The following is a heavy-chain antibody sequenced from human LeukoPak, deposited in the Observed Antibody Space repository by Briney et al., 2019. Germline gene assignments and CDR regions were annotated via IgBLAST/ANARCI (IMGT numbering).Heavy chain of an antibody. V-gene: IGHV4-59*01. D-gene: IGHD3-16*01. CDR1: GGSISSDY. Sequence: PSETLSLTCTVSGGSISSDYWSWIRQPPGKGLEWIGYIYHSGSTNYNPSLKSRVTISVDTSKNQLSLKLSSVTAADTAVYYCALHVNWFDPWGQGTLVTVSS. J-gene: IGHJ5*02. CDR2: IYHSGST. CDR3: ALHVNWFDP.